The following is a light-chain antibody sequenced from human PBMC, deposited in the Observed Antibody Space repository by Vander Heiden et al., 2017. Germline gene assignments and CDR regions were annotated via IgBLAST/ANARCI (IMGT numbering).Light chain of an antibody. CDR3: QEWDSSTVV. Sequence: SYELTQPSSVSVSPGQTASITCSGDKLGDKSACLYQQKPGQSLVLVIYQASKRPSGIPERFSGSNSGNTATLTISGTQAMDEADYYCQEWDSSTVVFGGGTKLTVL. CDR2: QAS. V-gene: IGLV3-1*01. CDR1: KLGDKS. J-gene: IGLJ2*01.